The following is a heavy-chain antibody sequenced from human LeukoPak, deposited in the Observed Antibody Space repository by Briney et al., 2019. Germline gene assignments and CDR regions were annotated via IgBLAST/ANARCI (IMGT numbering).Heavy chain of an antibody. Sequence: GGSLRLSCAASGFTFDDYGMHWVRQAPGKGLEWVSGISWNSGSIDYADSVKGRFTISRDNTKKSLYLQMNSLRAEDTAFYYCAKGPYYYNSGSSPYYFDYWGQGTLVTVSS. CDR2: ISWNSGSI. CDR3: AKGPYYYNSGSSPYYFDY. J-gene: IGHJ4*02. V-gene: IGHV3-9*01. CDR1: GFTFDDYG. D-gene: IGHD3-10*01.